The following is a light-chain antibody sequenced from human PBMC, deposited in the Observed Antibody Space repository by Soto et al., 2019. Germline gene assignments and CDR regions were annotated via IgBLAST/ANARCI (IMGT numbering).Light chain of an antibody. CDR1: QSISSW. J-gene: IGKJ2*01. V-gene: IGKV1-5*03. CDR3: QQYNSYSYT. CDR2: KAS. Sequence: DIQMTQSPSTLSASVGDRVTITCRASQSISSWLAWYQQKPGKAPKLLIYKASSIESGVPSRFSGSGSGTEFTLTISSLQPDDSATYYCQQYNSYSYTFGQGTKLEIK.